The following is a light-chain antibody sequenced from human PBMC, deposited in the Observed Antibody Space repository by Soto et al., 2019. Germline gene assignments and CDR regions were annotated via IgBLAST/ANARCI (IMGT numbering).Light chain of an antibody. CDR3: CSYAGSLYV. Sequence: QSALTQPRSVSGSPGQSVTISCTGTSSDVGAYNYVSWYQQQPGKAPKLMMYDVSKRPSGVPDRFSGSKSGNTASLTISGLQADDEADYYGCSYAGSLYVFGTGTKLTVL. CDR2: DVS. V-gene: IGLV2-11*01. J-gene: IGLJ1*01. CDR1: SSDVGAYNY.